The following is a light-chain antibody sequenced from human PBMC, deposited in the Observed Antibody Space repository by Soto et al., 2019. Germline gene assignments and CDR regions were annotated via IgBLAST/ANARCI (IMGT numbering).Light chain of an antibody. Sequence: EIVLTQSPGTLSLSPGERATLSCRASQSVSSSYLAWYQQKPGQAPRLLIYGASSRATGIPDRFSGSGSGTDFTLTISRLAPEDFAVYYCKQYGSSPATFGQGTKVDIK. CDR2: GAS. CDR1: QSVSSSY. V-gene: IGKV3-20*01. J-gene: IGKJ1*01. CDR3: KQYGSSPAT.